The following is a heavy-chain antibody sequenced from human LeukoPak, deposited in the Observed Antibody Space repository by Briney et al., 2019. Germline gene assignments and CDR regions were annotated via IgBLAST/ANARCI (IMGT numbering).Heavy chain of an antibody. Sequence: SQTLSLTCTVSGGSISSGDYYWSWIRQPPGRGLEWIGYIYYSGSTNYNPSLKSRVTISVDTSKNQFSLKLSSVTAAGTAVYYCARRRVGWMDYWGQGTLVTVSS. D-gene: IGHD6-19*01. CDR1: GGSISSGDYY. CDR3: ARRRVGWMDY. V-gene: IGHV4-30-4*08. CDR2: IYYSGST. J-gene: IGHJ4*02.